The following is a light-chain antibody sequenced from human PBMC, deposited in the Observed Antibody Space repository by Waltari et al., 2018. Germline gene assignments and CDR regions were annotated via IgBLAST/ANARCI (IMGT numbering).Light chain of an antibody. CDR2: AAS. Sequence: EIVLPQSPGTLSLSPGDRATLSCRASESVSKYLAWYQQRPGQAPRLLIYAASNRATGIPDSFSGSGSGTDFSLTISRLEPEDFAVYYCQMYVRLPVTFGQGTKVEIK. CDR1: ESVSKY. CDR3: QMYVRLPVT. J-gene: IGKJ1*01. V-gene: IGKV3-20*01.